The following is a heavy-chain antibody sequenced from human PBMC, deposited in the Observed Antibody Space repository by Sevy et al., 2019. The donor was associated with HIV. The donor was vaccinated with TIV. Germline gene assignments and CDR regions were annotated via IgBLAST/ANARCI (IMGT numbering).Heavy chain of an antibody. CDR1: GGTFSSYA. CDR2: IIPIFGTA. CDR3: ARSVGGHPSDAFDI. V-gene: IGHV1-69*13. J-gene: IGHJ3*02. Sequence: ASVKVSCKASGGTFSSYAISWVRQAPGQGLEWMGGIIPIFGTANYEQKFQGRVTITADESTSTAYMELSSLRSEDTAVYYCARSVGGHPSDAFDIWGQGTMVTVSS.